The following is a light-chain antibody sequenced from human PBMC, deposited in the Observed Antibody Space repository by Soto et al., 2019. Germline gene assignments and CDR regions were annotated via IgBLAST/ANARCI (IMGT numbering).Light chain of an antibody. CDR3: QSYDSSLSGSRV. CDR1: SSKIEAGYD. CDR2: SNS. J-gene: IGLJ2*01. V-gene: IGLV1-40*01. Sequence: QAVVTQPPSVSGAPGQRVTISCTGSSSKIEAGYDVHWYQQLPRTAPKLLIYSNSNRPSGVPDRFSGPKSGTSASLAITGLQAEDEADYYCQSYDSSLSGSRVFGGGTKLTVL.